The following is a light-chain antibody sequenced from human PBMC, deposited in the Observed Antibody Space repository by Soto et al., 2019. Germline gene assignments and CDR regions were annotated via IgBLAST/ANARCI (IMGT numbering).Light chain of an antibody. Sequence: EIVLTQSPFTLSLSPGERATLSCRASQSVSSSYLAWYQQKPGQAPRLLIYDASNRATGIPARFSGSGSGTDFTLTISSLEPEDFAVYYCQQRSNWPPWTFGQGTKVDI. V-gene: IGKV3-11*01. J-gene: IGKJ1*01. CDR2: DAS. CDR1: QSVSSSY. CDR3: QQRSNWPPWT.